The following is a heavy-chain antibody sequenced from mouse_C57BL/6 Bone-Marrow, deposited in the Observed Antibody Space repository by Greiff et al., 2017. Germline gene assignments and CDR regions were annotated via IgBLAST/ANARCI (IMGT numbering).Heavy chain of an antibody. CDR3: ARWGYYGSSYGSAMDY. V-gene: IGHV3-8*01. CDR2: ISYSGST. J-gene: IGHJ4*01. D-gene: IGHD1-1*01. CDR1: GYSITSDY. Sequence: EVKLLESGPGLAKPSQTLSLTCSVTGYSITSDYWNWIRKFPGNKLEYMGYISYSGSTYSNPSHKSRISITRDTSKNQYYLQLNSVTTEDTATYYCARWGYYGSSYGSAMDYWGQGTSVTVSS.